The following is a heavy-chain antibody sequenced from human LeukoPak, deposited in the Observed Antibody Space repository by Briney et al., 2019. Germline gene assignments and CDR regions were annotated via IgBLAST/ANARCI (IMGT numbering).Heavy chain of an antibody. CDR1: GGSISSYY. Sequence: SETLSLTCTVSGGSISSYYWSWIRQPPGKGLEWIGYIYYSGSTNYNPSLKSRVTISVDTSKNQFSLKLSSVTAADTAVYYCARDRVDTAMDGCDAFDIWGQGTIVTVSS. CDR3: ARDRVDTAMDGCDAFDI. J-gene: IGHJ3*02. D-gene: IGHD5-18*01. V-gene: IGHV4-59*12. CDR2: IYYSGST.